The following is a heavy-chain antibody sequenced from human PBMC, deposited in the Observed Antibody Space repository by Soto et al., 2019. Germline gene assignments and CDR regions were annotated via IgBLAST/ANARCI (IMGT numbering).Heavy chain of an antibody. V-gene: IGHV4-59*01. Sequence: SETMSLTCTVSGGSISSYYWSWIRQPPGKGLEWIGYIYYSGSTNYNPSLKSRVTISVDTSKNQFSLKLSSVTAADTAVYYCARDDYGDYYYGMDVWGQGTTVTVSS. D-gene: IGHD4-17*01. CDR3: ARDDYGDYYYGMDV. CDR2: IYYSGST. J-gene: IGHJ6*02. CDR1: GGSISSYY.